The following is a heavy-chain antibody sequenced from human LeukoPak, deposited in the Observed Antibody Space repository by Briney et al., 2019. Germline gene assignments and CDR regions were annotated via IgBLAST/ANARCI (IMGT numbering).Heavy chain of an antibody. CDR3: ARVFILVVPAANYMDV. D-gene: IGHD2-2*01. CDR1: GYTFTNYG. Sequence: ASVKVSCKASGYTFTNYGISWVRQAPGQGLEWMGWISAYNGNTNYAQKLQGRVTMTTDTSTSTAYMELRSLRSDDTAVYYCARVFILVVPAANYMDVWGKGTTVTISS. CDR2: ISAYNGNT. J-gene: IGHJ6*03. V-gene: IGHV1-18*01.